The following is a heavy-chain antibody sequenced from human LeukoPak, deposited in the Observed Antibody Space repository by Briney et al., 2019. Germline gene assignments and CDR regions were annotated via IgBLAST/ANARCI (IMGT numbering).Heavy chain of an antibody. D-gene: IGHD2-21*02. J-gene: IGHJ4*02. CDR3: ASWCGGDCYGGDY. CDR1: GYSISSGYY. Sequence: SETLSLTCTVSGYSISSGYYWGWIRQPPGKGLEWIGSIYHSGSTYYNPSLKSRVTISVDTSKNQFSLKLSSVTAADTAVYYCASWCGGDCYGGDYWGQGTLVTVSS. CDR2: IYHSGST. V-gene: IGHV4-38-2*02.